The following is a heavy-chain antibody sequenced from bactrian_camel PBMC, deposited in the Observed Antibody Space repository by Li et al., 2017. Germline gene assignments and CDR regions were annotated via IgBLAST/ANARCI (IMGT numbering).Heavy chain of an antibody. CDR2: ISSDGRT. CDR3: VTKWLTDFGV. Sequence: HVQLVESGGGSVQAGGSLRLSCTASGFAFDSDMGWFRLAPGNECELVSTISSDGRTYYSDSVKGRFTISRDNARGMLYLQMDSLKPDDTAVYYCVTKWLTDFGVWGQGTQVTVS. J-gene: IGHJ6*01. CDR1: GFAFDSD. D-gene: IGHD5*01. V-gene: IGHV3S55*01.